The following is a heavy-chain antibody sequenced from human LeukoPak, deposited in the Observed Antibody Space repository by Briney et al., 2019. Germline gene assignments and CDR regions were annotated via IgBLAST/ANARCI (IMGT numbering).Heavy chain of an antibody. V-gene: IGHV3-23*01. CDR3: AKDLGGYCTNGVCFSGPYVFDP. Sequence: PGGSLRLSCAASGFTFSSYAMSWVRPAPGKGLEWVSAISGSGGSTYYADSVKGRFTISRDNSKNTLYLQMNSLRAEDTAVYYCAKDLGGYCTNGVCFSGPYVFDPWGQGTLVTVSS. CDR1: GFTFSSYA. J-gene: IGHJ5*02. CDR2: ISGSGGST. D-gene: IGHD2-8*01.